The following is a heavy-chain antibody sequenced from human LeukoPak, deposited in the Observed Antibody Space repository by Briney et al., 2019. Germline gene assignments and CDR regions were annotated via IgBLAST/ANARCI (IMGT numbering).Heavy chain of an antibody. Sequence: PGGSLRLSCAASGFPFSSYWMHWVRQVPGKGLVWVSRINGDGSSTSYADSVKGRFTISRDNAKNTLYLQMNSLRAEDTAVYYCARSCVADRHSAPGYWGQGTLVTVSS. CDR2: INGDGSST. J-gene: IGHJ4*02. V-gene: IGHV3-74*01. CDR1: GFPFSSYW. CDR3: ARSCVADRHSAPGY. D-gene: IGHD6-6*01.